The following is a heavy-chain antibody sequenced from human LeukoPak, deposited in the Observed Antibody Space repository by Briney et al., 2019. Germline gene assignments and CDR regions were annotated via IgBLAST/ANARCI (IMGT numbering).Heavy chain of an antibody. V-gene: IGHV3-30*18. CDR2: VSYDASST. Sequence: PGGSLRLSCAASGFTFSTYGMRWVRQAPGKGLEWVAVVSYDASSTYYVDSVKGRFTISRDNSKNTLYLQMNSLRSDDTAVYYCAKDRNYVGTLDYWGQGTLVTVSS. J-gene: IGHJ4*02. CDR1: GFTFSTYG. D-gene: IGHD3-10*02. CDR3: AKDRNYVGTLDY.